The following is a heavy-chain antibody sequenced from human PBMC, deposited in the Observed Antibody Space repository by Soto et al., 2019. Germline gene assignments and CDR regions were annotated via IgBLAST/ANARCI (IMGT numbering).Heavy chain of an antibody. CDR2: ISSSGSTI. CDR3: ARNEREYSGYYYYYYAMDV. D-gene: IGHD5-12*01. Sequence: GGSLRLSCAASGFTFSDYYMSWIRQAPGKGLEWVSYISSSGSTIFYADSVKGRFTISRDKAKNSLYLQMNSLRAEDTAVYYCARNEREYSGYYYYYYAMDVWGQGTTVTVSS. V-gene: IGHV3-11*01. J-gene: IGHJ6*02. CDR1: GFTFSDYY.